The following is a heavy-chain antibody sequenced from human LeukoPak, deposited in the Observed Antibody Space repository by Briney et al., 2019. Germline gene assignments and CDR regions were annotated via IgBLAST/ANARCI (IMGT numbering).Heavy chain of an antibody. Sequence: GGSLRLSCAASGFTFNTYAMNWVRQAPGKGLEWVSLISGSGGGTYYADSVKGGFTISRDNSKNTLYLQMHSPRAEDTAVYYCAKGGNTLLLVPITGDDTFDFWGQGTMVIVSS. CDR1: GFTFNTYA. CDR3: AKGGNTLLLVPITGDDTFDF. J-gene: IGHJ3*01. CDR2: ISGSGGGT. D-gene: IGHD3-22*01. V-gene: IGHV3-23*01.